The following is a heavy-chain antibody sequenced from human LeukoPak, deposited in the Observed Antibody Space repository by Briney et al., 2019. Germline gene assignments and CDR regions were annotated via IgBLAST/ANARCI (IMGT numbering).Heavy chain of an antibody. CDR3: AKDVATMVRGVYYYYYYGMDV. J-gene: IGHJ6*04. D-gene: IGHD3-10*01. Sequence: QTLSLTCALSGDSLSSNSAAWDWLRQSQARGLEWLERTYYRSKWYNDYAVSVKSRITFNPDTSKNQFSLQLNAVTPEYTAVYCCAKDVATMVRGVYYYYYYGMDVWGKGTTVTVSS. CDR2: TYYRSKWYN. V-gene: IGHV6-1*01. CDR1: GDSLSSNSAA.